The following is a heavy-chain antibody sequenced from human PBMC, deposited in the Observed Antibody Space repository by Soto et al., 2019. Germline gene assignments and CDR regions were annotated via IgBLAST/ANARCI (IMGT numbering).Heavy chain of an antibody. D-gene: IGHD2-15*01. Sequence: EVQLLESGGVLVQPGGSLRLSCAASGFTLSPYAMSWIRQTPEKGLEWVSAISGSAVTTYYADSVKGRFTISRDNSKNTLYLQMKSLRAEDTAVYYCVQLECSDGRCGLWGQGTLVTVSS. J-gene: IGHJ4*02. CDR2: ISGSAVTT. V-gene: IGHV3-23*01. CDR1: GFTLSPYA. CDR3: VQLECSDGRCGL.